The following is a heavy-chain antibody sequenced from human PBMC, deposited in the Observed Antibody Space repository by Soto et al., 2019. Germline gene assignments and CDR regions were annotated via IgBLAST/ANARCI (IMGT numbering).Heavy chain of an antibody. D-gene: IGHD1-1*01. CDR1: GGSFSGYY. CDR3: SRGTNWNYYCYYGMDV. J-gene: IGHJ6*02. Sequence: SETLSLTCAVYGGSFSGYYWSWIRQPPGKGLEWIGEINHSGSTNYSPSLKSRVTISVDTSKNQFSLNLSSVTAADTAVYYCSRGTNWNYYCYYGMDVWGQGTTGTVSS. CDR2: INHSGST. V-gene: IGHV4-34*01.